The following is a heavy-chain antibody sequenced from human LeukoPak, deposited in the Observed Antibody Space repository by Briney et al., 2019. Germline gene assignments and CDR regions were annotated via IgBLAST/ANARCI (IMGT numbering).Heavy chain of an antibody. CDR2: IYYSGST. V-gene: IGHV4-31*03. Sequence: PSETLSLTCTVSGGSISSGGYYWSWIRQHPGKGLEWIGYIYYSGSTYYNPSLKSRVTISVDTSKNQFSLKLSSVTAADTAVYYCALYCSSTSCRRGAFDYRGQGTLVTVSS. CDR1: GGSISSGGYY. J-gene: IGHJ4*02. D-gene: IGHD2-2*01. CDR3: ALYCSSTSCRRGAFDY.